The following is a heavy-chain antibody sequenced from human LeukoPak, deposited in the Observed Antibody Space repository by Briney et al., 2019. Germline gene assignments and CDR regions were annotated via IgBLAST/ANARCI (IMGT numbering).Heavy chain of an antibody. CDR3: ARDLGRYCSGGSCYSLAY. Sequence: GGSLRLSCAASGFTFSSYAMHWVRQAPGKGLEWVAVRSYDGSNKYYADSVKGRFTISRDNSKNTLYLQMNSLRAEDTAVYYCARDLGRYCSGGSCYSLAYWGQGTLVTVSS. D-gene: IGHD2-15*01. J-gene: IGHJ4*02. V-gene: IGHV3-30-3*01. CDR2: RSYDGSNK. CDR1: GFTFSSYA.